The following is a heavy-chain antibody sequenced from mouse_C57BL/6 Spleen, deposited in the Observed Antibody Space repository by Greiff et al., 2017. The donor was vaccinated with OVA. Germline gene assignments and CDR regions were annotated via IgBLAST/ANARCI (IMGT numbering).Heavy chain of an antibody. J-gene: IGHJ2*01. D-gene: IGHD4-1*01. V-gene: IGHV1-82*01. CDR1: GYAFSSSW. Sequence: QVQLQQSGPELVKPGASVKISCKASGYAFSSSWMNWVKQRPGKGLEWIGRIYPGDGDTNYNGKFKGKATLTADKSSSTAYMQLSSRTSEDSAVYCCARNWGDYWGQGTTLTVSS. CDR2: IYPGDGDT. CDR3: ARNWGDY.